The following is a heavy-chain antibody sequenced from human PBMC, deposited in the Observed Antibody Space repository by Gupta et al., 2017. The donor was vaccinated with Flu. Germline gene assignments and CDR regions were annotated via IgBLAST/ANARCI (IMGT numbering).Heavy chain of an antibody. Sequence: QMQLVESVGGVVQFGTSLRLSFAASGFTFRGYGLPSVRRAPGQGLGWGADRARDGSHKDYADCGRGRFTISRDNSKNTLSLEMDSLRVEDTAVYYCAKDGPWTASCPYYCYYMDVWGKGTTVTVSS. D-gene: IGHD2-2*01. CDR1: GFTFRGYG. J-gene: IGHJ6*03. CDR3: AKDGPWTASCPYYCYYMDV. CDR2: RARDGSHK. V-gene: IGHV3-30*18.